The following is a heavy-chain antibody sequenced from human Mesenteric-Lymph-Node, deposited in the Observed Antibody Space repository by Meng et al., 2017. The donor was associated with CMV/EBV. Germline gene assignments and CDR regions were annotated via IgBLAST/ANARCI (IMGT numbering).Heavy chain of an antibody. V-gene: IGHV1-69*01. CDR3: ARVFRSGSWYGPFNY. Sequence: SGGTFSSYAISWVRQAPGQGLEWMGGIVPKFGTAYHAQKFLDRVTITADEATSTAYMQLNSLRSEDTAMYYCARVFRSGSWYGPFNYWGQGTLVTVSS. D-gene: IGHD6-13*01. J-gene: IGHJ4*02. CDR2: IVPKFGTA. CDR1: GGTFSSYA.